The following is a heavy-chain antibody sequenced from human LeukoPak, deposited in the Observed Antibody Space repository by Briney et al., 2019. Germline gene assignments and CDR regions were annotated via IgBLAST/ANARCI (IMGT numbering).Heavy chain of an antibody. V-gene: IGHV3-30*02. CDR1: GFTFSSYG. CDR2: IRYDGSNK. J-gene: IGHJ3*02. D-gene: IGHD6-19*01. CDR3: AREWQWLVPEAFDI. Sequence: PGGSLRLSCAASGFTFSSYGMHWVRQAPGKGLEWVAFIRYDGSNKYYADSVKGRFTISRDNSKNTLYLQMNSLRAEDTAVYYCAREWQWLVPEAFDIWGQGTMVTVSS.